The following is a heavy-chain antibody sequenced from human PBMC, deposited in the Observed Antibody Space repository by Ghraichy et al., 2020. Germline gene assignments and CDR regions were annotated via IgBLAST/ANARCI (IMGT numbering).Heavy chain of an antibody. CDR1: GFTLSTFA. D-gene: IGHD2-21*01. V-gene: IGHV3-23*01. CDR2: ISGAGGST. CDR3: AKEPHQILFDCFEY. J-gene: IGHJ4*02. Sequence: GGSLRLSCAASGFTLSTFAMAWVRQTPEKGLEWVSSISGAGGSTYYADSVEGRFTISKDNSKNILYLEMNSLRVEDTAVYYCAKEPHQILFDCFEYWGQGTQVTVSS.